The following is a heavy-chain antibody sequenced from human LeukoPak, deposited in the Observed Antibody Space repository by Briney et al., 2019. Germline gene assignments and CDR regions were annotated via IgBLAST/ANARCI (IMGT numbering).Heavy chain of an antibody. J-gene: IGHJ3*02. V-gene: IGHV4-59*01. Sequence: SETLSLTRAVYGGSFSGYYWSWIRQPPGKGLEWIGYIYYSGSTNYNPSLKSRVTISVDTSKNQFSLKLSSVTAADTAVYYCARDLCSGGSCFSDDAFDIWGQGTMVTVSS. D-gene: IGHD2-15*01. CDR3: ARDLCSGGSCFSDDAFDI. CDR1: GGSFSGYY. CDR2: IYYSGST.